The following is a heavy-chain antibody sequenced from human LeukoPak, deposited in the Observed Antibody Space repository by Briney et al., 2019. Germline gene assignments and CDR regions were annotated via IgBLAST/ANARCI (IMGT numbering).Heavy chain of an antibody. CDR2: IIPIFGTT. J-gene: IGHJ5*02. Sequence: GASVKVSCKASGYTFMSHGIMWVRQAPGQGLEWMGGIIPIFGTTNYARKFRGRVTLTADKSTRTAYMELSSLRSEDTAVYYCARAAASYNWFDPWGQGTLVTVSS. D-gene: IGHD6-13*01. CDR3: ARAAASYNWFDP. V-gene: IGHV1-69*06. CDR1: GYTFMSHG.